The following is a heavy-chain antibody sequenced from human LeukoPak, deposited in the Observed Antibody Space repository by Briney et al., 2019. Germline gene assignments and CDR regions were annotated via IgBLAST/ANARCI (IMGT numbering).Heavy chain of an antibody. D-gene: IGHD2-2*01. J-gene: IGHJ4*02. CDR3: ARGNNNPSYCSSTSCWLNYFDY. CDR2: ISAYNGNT. Sequence: ASVKVSCKASGYTFTSYGISWVRQAPGQGLEWMGWISAYNGNTNYAQKLQGRVTMTTDTSTSTAYMELRSLRSDDTAVYYCARGNNNPSYCSSTSCWLNYFDYWGQGTLVTVSS. CDR1: GYTFTSYG. V-gene: IGHV1-18*01.